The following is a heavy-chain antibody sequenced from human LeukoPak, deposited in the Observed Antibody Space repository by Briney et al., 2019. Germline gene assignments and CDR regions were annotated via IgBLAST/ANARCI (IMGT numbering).Heavy chain of an antibody. CDR1: GYSFTNYW. J-gene: IGHJ4*02. Sequence: WLSLKISSKGSGYSFTNYWIGWVRQMPGEGLEWMGIIYSGDSEIRYSPSFQGQVTMSAGKSISTAYLQWSSMKASDTAMYYCARQRGEQGFFDYWGQGTLVTVSS. CDR3: ARQRGEQGFFDY. V-gene: IGHV5-51*01. CDR2: IYSGDSEI. D-gene: IGHD3-10*01.